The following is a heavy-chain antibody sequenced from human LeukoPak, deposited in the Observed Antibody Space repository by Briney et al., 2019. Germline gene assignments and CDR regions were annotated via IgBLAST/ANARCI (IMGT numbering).Heavy chain of an antibody. Sequence: ASVKVSCKASGYTFTGYYMHWVRQAPGQGLEWMGWINPNSGGTNYAQKFQGRVTMTRDTSISTDYMELSRLRSDDTAVYYCSRDGYSSSWYASIPTNVACWFDPWGQGTLVTVSS. J-gene: IGHJ5*02. D-gene: IGHD6-13*01. CDR1: GYTFTGYY. V-gene: IGHV1-2*02. CDR3: SRDGYSSSWYASIPTNVACWFDP. CDR2: INPNSGGT.